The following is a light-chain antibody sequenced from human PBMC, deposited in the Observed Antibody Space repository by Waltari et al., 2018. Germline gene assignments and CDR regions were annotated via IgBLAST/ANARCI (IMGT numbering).Light chain of an antibody. CDR3: CSYAGDYTYV. CDR1: SSDAGGYQF. Sequence: QSALTQPRSVSGSPGQSVTISCTGTSSDAGGYQFVSWYQQHPGKAPKFMIYDVSKRPSGVPDRFSGSKSGNTASLTISGLQAEDEAEYYCCSYAGDYTYVFGTGTKVTVL. V-gene: IGLV2-11*01. J-gene: IGLJ1*01. CDR2: DVS.